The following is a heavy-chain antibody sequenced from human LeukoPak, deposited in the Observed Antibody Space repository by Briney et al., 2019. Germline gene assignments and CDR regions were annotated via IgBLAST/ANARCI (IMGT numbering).Heavy chain of an antibody. CDR1: GGSISSYY. D-gene: IGHD5-18*01. J-gene: IGHJ4*02. Sequence: SEILSLTCTVSGGSISSYYWSWIRQPPGKGLEWIGYIYYTGSTNYSPSLKSRVTISVDTSKNQFSLKLSSVTAEDTAVYYCARHGRSGYSIDWPALDYWGQGSLVTVSS. CDR3: ARHGRSGYSIDWPALDY. V-gene: IGHV4-59*08. CDR2: IYYTGST.